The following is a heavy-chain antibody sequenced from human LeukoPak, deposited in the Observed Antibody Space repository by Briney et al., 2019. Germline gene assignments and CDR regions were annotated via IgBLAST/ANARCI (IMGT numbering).Heavy chain of an antibody. J-gene: IGHJ3*02. D-gene: IGHD4-23*01. CDR1: GFTLSSYS. CDR3: ARIGLRWAGNAFDI. CDR2: ISSSSSYI. Sequence: PGGSLRLSCAASGFTLSSYSMNWVRQAPGKGLEWVSSISSSSSYIYYADSVKGRFTISRDNAKNSLYLQMNSLRAEDTAVYYCARIGLRWAGNAFDIWGQGTMVTVSS. V-gene: IGHV3-21*01.